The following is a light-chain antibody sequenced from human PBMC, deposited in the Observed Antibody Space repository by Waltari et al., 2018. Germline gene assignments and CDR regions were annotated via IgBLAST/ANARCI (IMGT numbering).Light chain of an antibody. J-gene: IGLJ3*02. CDR1: SGHSSNV. V-gene: IGLV4-69*01. Sequence: QLVVTQSPSASAPLGASVKLTCTLSSGHSSNVIAWLQQRPEKGPRYLMKVNSDGSHSKGDEIPDRCSGSSSGAERYLTSSSRQSDDEADYYCETGGHGTWVFGGGTKLTVL. CDR3: ETGGHGTWV. CDR2: VNSDGSH.